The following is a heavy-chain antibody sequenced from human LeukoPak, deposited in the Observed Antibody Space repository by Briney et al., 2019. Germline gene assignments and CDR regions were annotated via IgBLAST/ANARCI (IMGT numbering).Heavy chain of an antibody. J-gene: IGHJ3*02. CDR3: ARSYCYDSSGYYFGGAFDI. Sequence: GGSLRLSCAASGFTFSSYAMSWVRQAPGKGLEWVSAISGSGGSTYYADSVKGRFTISRDNSKNTLYLQMNSLRAEDTAVYYCARSYCYDSSGYYFGGAFDIWGQGTMVTVSS. CDR1: GFTFSSYA. V-gene: IGHV3-23*01. D-gene: IGHD3-22*01. CDR2: ISGSGGST.